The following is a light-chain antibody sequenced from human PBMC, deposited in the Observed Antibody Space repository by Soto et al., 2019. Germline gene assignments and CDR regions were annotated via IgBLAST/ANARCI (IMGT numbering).Light chain of an antibody. CDR3: QQRSNWWT. J-gene: IGKJ1*01. Sequence: VFTQSPATLSLSLGERATLSCRASQSIISYLAWYQQTPGQALRLLIYDASNRATGNPARFSGSGSGTDFTLTISSLEPEDFAVYYCQQRSNWWTFGQGTKVDIK. CDR2: DAS. CDR1: QSIISY. V-gene: IGKV3-11*01.